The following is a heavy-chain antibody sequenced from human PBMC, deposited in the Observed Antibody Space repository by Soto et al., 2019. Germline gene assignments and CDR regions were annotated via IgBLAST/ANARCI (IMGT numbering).Heavy chain of an antibody. CDR1: GFPFSHYA. J-gene: IGHJ4*02. CDR2: ISGSGDSA. Sequence: GSLRLSCTASGFPFSHYAMNWVRQGPGTRLEWVADISGSGDSARYADSVRGRFTISRDNSRDTLYLQMNSLRVDDTAVYYCGKERRGSGWSVCNFWGQGALVT. V-gene: IGHV3-23*01. CDR3: GKERRGSGWSVCNF. D-gene: IGHD6-19*01.